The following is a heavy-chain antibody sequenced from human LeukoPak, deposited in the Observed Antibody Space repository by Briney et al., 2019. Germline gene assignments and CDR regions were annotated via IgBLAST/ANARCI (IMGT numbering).Heavy chain of an antibody. CDR3: AKDHPSRFYFDY. J-gene: IGHJ4*02. CDR2: ISGSGGST. CDR1: GFTVRSSY. D-gene: IGHD2-2*01. V-gene: IGHV3-23*01. Sequence: GGSLRLSCAASGFTVRSSYMSWVRQAPGKGLEWVSAISGSGGSTYYADSVKGRFTISRDNSKNTLYLQMNSLRAEDTAVYYCAKDHPSRFYFDYWGQGTLVTVSS.